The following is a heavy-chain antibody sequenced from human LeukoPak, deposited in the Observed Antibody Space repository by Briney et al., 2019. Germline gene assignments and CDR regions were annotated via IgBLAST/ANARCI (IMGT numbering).Heavy chain of an antibody. CDR1: GGSFSGYY. D-gene: IGHD3-22*01. J-gene: IGHJ5*02. Sequence: SETLSLTCAVYGGSFSGYYWSWIRQPPGKGLEWIGSIYYSGSTYYNPSLKSRVTISVDTSKNQFSLKLSSVTAADTAVYYCARTSGTYYYDSSGYYFIPNWFDPWGQGTLVTVSS. CDR2: IYYSGST. CDR3: ARTSGTYYYDSSGYYFIPNWFDP. V-gene: IGHV4-34*01.